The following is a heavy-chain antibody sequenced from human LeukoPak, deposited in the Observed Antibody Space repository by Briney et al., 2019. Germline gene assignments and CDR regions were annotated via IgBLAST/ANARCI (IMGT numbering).Heavy chain of an antibody. CDR3: ARMEMATAIFDY. CDR2: ISAYNGNT. D-gene: IGHD5-24*01. V-gene: IGHV1-18*01. CDR1: GYIFTSYG. Sequence: GASVKVSCKASGYIFTSYGFSWVRQAPGQGLEWMGWISAYNGNTNYAQNLQGRVTMTTDTSTSTAYMELRSLRSDDTAMYYCARMEMATAIFDYWGQGTLVTVSS. J-gene: IGHJ4*02.